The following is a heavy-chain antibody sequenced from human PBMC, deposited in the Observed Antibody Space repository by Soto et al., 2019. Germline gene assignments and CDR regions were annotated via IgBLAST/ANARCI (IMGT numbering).Heavy chain of an antibody. J-gene: IGHJ6*02. CDR3: ARDLGSSWKIYYYSYYGMDV. CDR2: IYHSGST. CDR1: GGSISSSNW. V-gene: IGHV4-4*02. D-gene: IGHD6-13*01. Sequence: SETLSLTCAVSGGSISSSNWWSWVRQPPGKGLEWIGEIYHSGSTNYNPSLKSRVTISVDKSKNQFSLKLSSVTAADTAVYYCARDLGSSWKIYYYSYYGMDVWGQGTTVTVSS.